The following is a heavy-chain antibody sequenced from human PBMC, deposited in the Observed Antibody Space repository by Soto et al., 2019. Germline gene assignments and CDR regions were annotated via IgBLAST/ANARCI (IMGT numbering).Heavy chain of an antibody. V-gene: IGHV3-23*01. CDR1: GFTFSSYA. Sequence: EVQLLESGGGLVQPGGSLRLSCAASGFTFSSYAMNWVRRAPGKGLEWVSVISGSGGSTYYADSVKGRFTISRDNSKNTLYLQMNSLRADDTAVYYCASRSSGWYFDYWGQGTLVTVSS. CDR2: ISGSGGST. J-gene: IGHJ4*02. D-gene: IGHD6-19*01. CDR3: ASRSSGWYFDY.